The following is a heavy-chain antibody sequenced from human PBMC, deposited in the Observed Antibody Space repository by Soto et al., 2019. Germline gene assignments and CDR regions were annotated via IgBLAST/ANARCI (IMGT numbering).Heavy chain of an antibody. CDR3: ARTGLWFGELGDWLDP. J-gene: IGHJ5*02. V-gene: IGHV4-34*01. CDR2: INHSGST. CDR1: GGSFSGYY. D-gene: IGHD3-10*01. Sequence: PSETLSLTCAVYGGSFSGYYWSWIRQPPGKGLEWIGEINHSGSTNYNPSLKSRVTISVDTSKNQFSLKLSSVTAADTAVYYCARTGLWFGELGDWLDPWGQGTLVTVSS.